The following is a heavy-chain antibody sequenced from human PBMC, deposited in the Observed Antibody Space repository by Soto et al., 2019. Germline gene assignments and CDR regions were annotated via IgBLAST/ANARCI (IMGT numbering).Heavy chain of an antibody. CDR1: GGTFSNYA. J-gene: IGHJ4*02. D-gene: IGHD1-26*01. CDR2: IIPLFGTP. Sequence: QVQLVQSGAEVKKPGSSVKVSCKASGGTFSNYAINWVRQAPGQGLEWMGGIIPLFGTPNYAQKFQGRVTFTAHKSTSTGYMERRSLRSDDTGVYYCARGWETVGTTTPFAYWGQGTLVTVSS. V-gene: IGHV1-69*06. CDR3: ARGWETVGTTTPFAY.